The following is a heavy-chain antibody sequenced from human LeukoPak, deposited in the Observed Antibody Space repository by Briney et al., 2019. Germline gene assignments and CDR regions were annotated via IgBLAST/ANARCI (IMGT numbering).Heavy chain of an antibody. V-gene: IGHV4-59*08. D-gene: IGHD2-2*01. Sequence: SETLSLTCTVSGGSISNYYWSWIRQPPGKGLEWIGYIYYRGSTNYNPSLESRVTISVDTSKNQFSLKLSSVTAADTAVYYCARSPVVPAAIYWFDPWGQGTLVTVSS. CDR2: IYYRGST. CDR1: GGSISNYY. CDR3: ARSPVVPAAIYWFDP. J-gene: IGHJ5*02.